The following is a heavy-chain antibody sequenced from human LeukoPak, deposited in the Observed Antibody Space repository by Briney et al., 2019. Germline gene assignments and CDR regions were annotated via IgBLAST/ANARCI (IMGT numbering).Heavy chain of an antibody. V-gene: IGHV4-4*09. CDR2: IYTSGST. Sequence: SETLSLTCTVSGGSISSYYWSWIRQPPGKGLEWIGYIYTSGSTNYNPSLKSRVTISVDTSKNQFSLKLSSVTAADTAVYYCARHRYKYSYADYWGQGTLVTVYS. J-gene: IGHJ4*02. CDR3: ARHRYKYSYADY. CDR1: GGSISSYY. D-gene: IGHD5-18*01.